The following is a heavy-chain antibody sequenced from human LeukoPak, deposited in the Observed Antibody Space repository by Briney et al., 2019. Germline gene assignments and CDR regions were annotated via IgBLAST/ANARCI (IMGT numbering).Heavy chain of an antibody. CDR3: VRETRIGSSGTQGWFDP. J-gene: IGHJ5*02. CDR1: GFTFGSFW. V-gene: IGHV3-74*01. CDR2: IKTDGSST. Sequence: GGSLRLSCLASGFTFGSFWMHWVRQTPGKGLVWVSRIKTDGSSTDYADSVKGRFTISRDNARNTLYLQMDSLRVEDTAVYYCVRETRIGSSGTQGWFDPWGQGTLVTVSS. D-gene: IGHD1-1*01.